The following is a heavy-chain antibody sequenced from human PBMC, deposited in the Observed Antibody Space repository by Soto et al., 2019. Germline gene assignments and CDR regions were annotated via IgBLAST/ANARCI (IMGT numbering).Heavy chain of an antibody. Sequence: PSETLSLTCSVSGGSITSGNFYWSWIRQHPGKGLEWIGYIYYSGSTYYNPSLRGRVTISVDTSKNQFSLKLSSVTAADTAVYYCASPGPRGGMDVWGQGTTGTVSS. V-gene: IGHV4-31*03. CDR2: IYYSGST. J-gene: IGHJ6*02. CDR3: ASPGPRGGMDV. CDR1: GGSITSGNFY.